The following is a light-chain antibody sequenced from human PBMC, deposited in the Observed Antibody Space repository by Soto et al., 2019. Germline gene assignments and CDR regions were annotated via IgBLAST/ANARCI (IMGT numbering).Light chain of an antibody. J-gene: IGKJ3*01. CDR3: QQYGSSLLFT. CDR1: QSVSSSY. Sequence: EIVLTQSPGTLSLSPGERATLSCRASQSVSSSYLAWYQQKPGQAPRLLIYGASSRATGIPDRFSGSGSGTDFTLTIRRLEHEDFAVYYCQQYGSSLLFTFGPGTKVDIK. V-gene: IGKV3-20*01. CDR2: GAS.